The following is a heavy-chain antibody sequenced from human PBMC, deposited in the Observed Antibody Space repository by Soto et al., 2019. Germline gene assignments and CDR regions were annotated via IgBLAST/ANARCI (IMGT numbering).Heavy chain of an antibody. CDR1: GFTFRSHR. D-gene: IGHD4-17*01. CDR3: ATVFDV. CDR2: IDTDGGGT. Sequence: EVQLVESGGGLVQPGGSLRVSCAASGFTFRSHRIHWVRQAPGKGLEWVSRIDTDGGGTSYADYVKGRFTISTDNAENTVYLQMNGLRVEDTSVYYCATVFDVWGQGTLVTVS. V-gene: IGHV3-74*01. J-gene: IGHJ4*02.